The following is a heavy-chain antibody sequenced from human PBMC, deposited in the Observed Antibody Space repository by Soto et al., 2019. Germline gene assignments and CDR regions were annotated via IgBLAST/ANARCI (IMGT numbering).Heavy chain of an antibody. D-gene: IGHD3-22*01. V-gene: IGHV1-69*06. CDR1: GYTFTGYY. J-gene: IGHJ4*02. CDR3: ASTSNYYDSSGYYLSY. Sequence: GASVKVSCKASGYTFTGYYMHWVRQAPGQGLEWMGGIIPIFGTANYAQKFQGRVTITADKSTSTAYMELSSLRSEDTAVYYCASTSNYYDSSGYYLSYWGQGTLVTVSS. CDR2: IIPIFGTA.